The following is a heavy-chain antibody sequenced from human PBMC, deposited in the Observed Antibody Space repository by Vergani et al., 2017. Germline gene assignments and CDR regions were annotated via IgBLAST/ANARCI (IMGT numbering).Heavy chain of an antibody. D-gene: IGHD3-10*01. CDR2: ISYDGSNK. Sequence: QVQLVESGGGVVQPRRSLRLSCAASGFTFSSYAMHWVRQAPGKGLEWVAVISYDGSNKYYADSVKGRFTISRDNSKNTLYLQMNSLRAEDTAVDYCAIDLTAYKYNGSGSYGDYWDQGPLVTVYS. V-gene: IGHV3-30-3*01. CDR1: GFTFSSYA. CDR3: AIDLTAYKYNGSGSYGDY. J-gene: IGHJ4*02.